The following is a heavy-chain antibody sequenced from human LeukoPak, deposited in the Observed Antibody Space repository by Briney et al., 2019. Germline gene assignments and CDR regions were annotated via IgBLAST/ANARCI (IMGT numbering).Heavy chain of an antibody. CDR3: ARARGSYFGVFDY. CDR1: GFTFDDYA. V-gene: IGHV3-9*01. CDR2: ISWNSGSI. Sequence: PGGSLRLSCAASGFTFDDYAMHWVRQAPGKGLEWVSGISWNSGSIGYADSVKGRFTISRDSAKNSLYLQMNSLRAEDTALYYCARARGSYFGVFDYWGQGTLVTVSS. J-gene: IGHJ4*02. D-gene: IGHD1-26*01.